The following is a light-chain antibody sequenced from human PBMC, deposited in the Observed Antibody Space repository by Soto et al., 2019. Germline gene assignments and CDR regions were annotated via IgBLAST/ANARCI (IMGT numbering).Light chain of an antibody. Sequence: DIQMTQSPSTLSASVGDRVTITCRASQSIDRRLAWYKQKPGKAPKLLIYRASSLESGVPSRFSGSGSGTEFTLTISSLQPDDFATYYCQQYKTYTYTFAQGTKLEIK. V-gene: IGKV1-5*03. CDR2: RAS. CDR1: QSIDRR. J-gene: IGKJ2*01. CDR3: QQYKTYTYT.